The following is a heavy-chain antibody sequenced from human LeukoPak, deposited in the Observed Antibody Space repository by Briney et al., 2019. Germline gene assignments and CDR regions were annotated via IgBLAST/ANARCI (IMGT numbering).Heavy chain of an antibody. J-gene: IGHJ4*02. V-gene: IGHV4-4*07. CDR1: GGSISSYY. Sequence: SETLSLTCTVSGGSISSYYWTWIRQPAGKGLEWIGRIYTSGSTNYNPSLKSRVTISVDTSKNQFSLKLSSVTAADTAIYYCARESLGEVYFDYWGQGTLVTVSS. D-gene: IGHD3-16*01. CDR3: ARESLGEVYFDY. CDR2: IYTSGST.